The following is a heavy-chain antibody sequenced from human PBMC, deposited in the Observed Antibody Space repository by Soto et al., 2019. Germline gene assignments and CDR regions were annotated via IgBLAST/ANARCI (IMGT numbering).Heavy chain of an antibody. V-gene: IGHV1-8*01. J-gene: IGHJ3*02. CDR3: ARDLGDYYDSSDAFDI. D-gene: IGHD3-22*01. CDR1: GYTFASYD. CDR2: MNPNSGNT. Sequence: ASVKVSCKASGYTFASYDINWVRQATGQGLEWMGWMNPNSGNTGYAQKFQGRVTMTRNTSISTAYMELSSLRSEDTAVYYCARDLGDYYDSSDAFDIWGQGTMVTVSS.